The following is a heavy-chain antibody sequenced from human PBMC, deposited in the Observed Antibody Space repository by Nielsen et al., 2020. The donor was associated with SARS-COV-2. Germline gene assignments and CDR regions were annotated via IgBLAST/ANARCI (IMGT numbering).Heavy chain of an antibody. V-gene: IGHV1-18*01. CDR2: ISGYSGNT. J-gene: IGHJ4*02. CDR1: GYTFRSYG. CDR3: ARDRDTVRARSNWNDYDY. Sequence: ASVKVSCKASGYTFRSYGINWVRQAPGQGLEWMGWISGYSGNTNYAERLQGRVTMTTGTSTSTAYLELRSLRSDDTAVYYCARDRDTVRARSNWNDYDYWCQGTLVTVS. D-gene: IGHD1-20*01.